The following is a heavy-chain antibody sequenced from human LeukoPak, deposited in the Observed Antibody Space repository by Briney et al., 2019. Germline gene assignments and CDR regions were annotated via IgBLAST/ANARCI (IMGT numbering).Heavy chain of an antibody. CDR2: IGTGATIT. CDR1: GVTFSDYY. D-gene: IGHD6-13*01. Sequence: GGSLRLSCAASGVTFSDYYMSWIRQAPGKGLQWVSYIGTGATITYYADSVKGRFTISRDNAKNSLYLQMNSLRVEDTAVYYCARILDGYHYYMDVWGKGTTVTVSS. V-gene: IGHV3-11*04. CDR3: ARILDGYHYYMDV. J-gene: IGHJ6*03.